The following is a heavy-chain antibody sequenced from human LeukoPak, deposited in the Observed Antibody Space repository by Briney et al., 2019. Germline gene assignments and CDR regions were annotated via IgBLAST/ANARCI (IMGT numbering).Heavy chain of an antibody. Sequence: GGSLRLSCAASGFTVSSNEMSWVRQAPGKGLEWVSSISGGSTYYADSRKGRFTISRDNSKNTLYLQMNSLRAEDTAVYYCAKDPENDYGDYGRFDYWGQGTLVTVSS. CDR3: AKDPENDYGDYGRFDY. CDR2: ISGGST. CDR1: GFTVSSNE. V-gene: IGHV3-38-3*01. D-gene: IGHD4-17*01. J-gene: IGHJ4*02.